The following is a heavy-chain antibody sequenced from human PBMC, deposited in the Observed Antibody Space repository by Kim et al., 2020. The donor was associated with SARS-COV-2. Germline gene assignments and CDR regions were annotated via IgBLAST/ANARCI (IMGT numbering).Heavy chain of an antibody. CDR1: GGSFSGYY. D-gene: IGHD3-9*01. CDR2: INHSGST. Sequence: SETLSLTCAVYGGSFSGYYWSWIRQPPGKGLEWIGEINHSGSTNYNPSLKSRVTISVDTSKNQFSLKLSSVTAADTAVYYCARGLGATRYFDWLSNYFDYWGQGTLVTVSS. CDR3: ARGLGATRYFDWLSNYFDY. V-gene: IGHV4-34*01. J-gene: IGHJ4*02.